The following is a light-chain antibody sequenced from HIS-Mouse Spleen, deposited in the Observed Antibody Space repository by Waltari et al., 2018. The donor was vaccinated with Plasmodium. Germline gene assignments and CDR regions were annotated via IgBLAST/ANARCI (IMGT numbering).Light chain of an antibody. Sequence: DIQMTQSPSSLSASVGDRVTSTCQASQDISTYLNWYQQKPGKAPKLLIYDASNFETGVPSRFSGSGSGTDFTFNISSLQPEDIATYYCQQYDNLPRYTFGQGTKLEIK. CDR1: QDISTY. J-gene: IGKJ2*01. CDR2: DAS. V-gene: IGKV1-33*01. CDR3: QQYDNLPRYT.